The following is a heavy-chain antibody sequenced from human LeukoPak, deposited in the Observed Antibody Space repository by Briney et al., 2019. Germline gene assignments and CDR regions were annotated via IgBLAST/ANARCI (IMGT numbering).Heavy chain of an antibody. CDR2: ISSSSSYI. D-gene: IGHD6-13*01. V-gene: IGHV3-21*01. CDR3: ARAVAAAGTGFDY. Sequence: GGSLRLSCAASGFTFSSYSMNWVRQAPGKGLEWVSSISSSSSYIYYADSVKGRITISRDNAKNSLYLQMNSLRAEDAAVYYCARAVAAAGTGFDYWGQGTLVTVSS. CDR1: GFTFSSYS. J-gene: IGHJ4*02.